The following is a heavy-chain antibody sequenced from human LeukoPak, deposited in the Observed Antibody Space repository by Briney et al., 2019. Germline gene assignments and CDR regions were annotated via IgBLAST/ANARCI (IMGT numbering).Heavy chain of an antibody. CDR3: ARRAGWWDY. Sequence: PSETLSLTCTVSGGPISSHYWSWIRQPPGEGLEWIGYISYSGRINYNPSLKSRVALSLDTSKNQFSLTLTSVTAADTAVYYCARRAGWWDYWGQGTLVTVSS. V-gene: IGHV4-59*11. CDR2: ISYSGRI. CDR1: GGPISSHY. J-gene: IGHJ4*02. D-gene: IGHD2-15*01.